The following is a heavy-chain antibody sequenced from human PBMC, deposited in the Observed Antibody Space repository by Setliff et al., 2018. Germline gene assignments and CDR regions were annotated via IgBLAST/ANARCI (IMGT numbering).Heavy chain of an antibody. CDR2: MNPNSGNT. CDR3: ARRPGVLNYFDY. V-gene: IGHV1-8*02. Sequence: ASVKVSCKPSGYTFTSYGISWVRQATGQGLEWMGWMNPNSGNTGYAQKFQGRVTMTRDTSTSTVYMELSSLRSEDTAVYYCARRPGVLNYFDYWGQGTLVTVSS. J-gene: IGHJ4*02. CDR1: GYTFTSYG. D-gene: IGHD2-15*01.